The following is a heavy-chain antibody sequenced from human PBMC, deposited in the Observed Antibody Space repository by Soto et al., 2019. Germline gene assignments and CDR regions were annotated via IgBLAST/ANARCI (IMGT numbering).Heavy chain of an antibody. CDR1: GCSISSGGYY. V-gene: IGHV4-31*03. CDR3: AGVRRDCSITSCSYYYYGMDV. Sequence: SETLSLTCTVSGCSISSGGYYWSWIRQPPGKGLEWFGYIYYSGSTYYNPSLKSRITMSVDTSKNQFSLKLSSVTAADTAVYYCAGVRRDCSITSCSYYYYGMDVWGQGTTVTVSS. J-gene: IGHJ6*02. D-gene: IGHD2-2*01. CDR2: IYYSGST.